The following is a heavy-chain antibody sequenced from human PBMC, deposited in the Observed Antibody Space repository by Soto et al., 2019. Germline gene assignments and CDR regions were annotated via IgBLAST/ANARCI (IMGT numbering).Heavy chain of an antibody. V-gene: IGHV3-23*05. CDR3: AKIPSRGMIFGAGS. CDR2: IDNSGDGS. J-gene: IGHJ5*02. Sequence: RLSCAASGFIFRNHVLNWVRQAPGKGLEWVSAIDNSGDGSFYADSVKGRFIISRDNSKDTVFLHMNNLRLEDTAFYYCAKIPSRGMIFGAGSWGQGTLVTVSS. D-gene: IGHD3-3*01. CDR1: GFIFRNHV.